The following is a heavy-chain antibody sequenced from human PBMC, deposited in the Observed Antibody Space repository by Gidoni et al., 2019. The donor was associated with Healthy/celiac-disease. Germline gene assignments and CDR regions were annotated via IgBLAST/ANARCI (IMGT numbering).Heavy chain of an antibody. D-gene: IGHD3-9*01. J-gene: IGHJ4*02. Sequence: QVQLVESGGGVVQPGRSLRLSCAASGFPFSSYAMHWVRQAPGKGLEWVAVISYDGSNKYYADSVKGRFTISRDNSKNTLYLQMNSLRAEDTAVYYCARDRTVERYFDWLCDYWGQGTLVTVSS. V-gene: IGHV3-30-3*01. CDR1: GFPFSSYA. CDR2: ISYDGSNK. CDR3: ARDRTVERYFDWLCDY.